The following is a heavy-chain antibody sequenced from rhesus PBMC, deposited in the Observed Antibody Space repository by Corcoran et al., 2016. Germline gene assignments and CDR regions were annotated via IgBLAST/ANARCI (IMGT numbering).Heavy chain of an antibody. D-gene: IGHD6-25*01. CDR3: ARNDRYSGSWLFDY. V-gene: IGHV4-173*01. CDR2: IPGSGGST. CDR1: GGSISSNY. Sequence: QVQLQESGPGLVKPSETLSLTCAVSGGSISSNYCSWIRQPPGKGLEWMGRIPGSGGSTDDNPSLKSRVTISTDTSKNQFSLKLSSVTAADTAVYYCARNDRYSGSWLFDYWGQGVLVTVSS. J-gene: IGHJ4*01.